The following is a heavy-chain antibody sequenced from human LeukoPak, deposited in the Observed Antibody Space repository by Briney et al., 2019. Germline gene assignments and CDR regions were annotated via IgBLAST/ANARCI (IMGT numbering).Heavy chain of an antibody. D-gene: IGHD1-26*01. V-gene: IGHV4-4*02. CDR1: GGSISSSNW. Sequence: SETLSLTCAVSGGSISSSNWWSWVRQPPGKGLEWIGEIYHSGSTNYNPSLKSRVTISVDKSKNQFSLKLSSVTAADTAVYYCARDPRIVGASLDYWGQGTRVTVSS. CDR2: IYHSGST. CDR3: ARDPRIVGASLDY. J-gene: IGHJ4*02.